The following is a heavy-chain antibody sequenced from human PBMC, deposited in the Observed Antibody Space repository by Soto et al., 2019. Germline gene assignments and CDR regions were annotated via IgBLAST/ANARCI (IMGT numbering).Heavy chain of an antibody. V-gene: IGHV3-23*01. CDR3: AKGEGSGACQYYSSDYSIGD. CDR2: ISGNGGST. Sequence: GGSLRLSCAASGFTFSSYALSWVRQAPGKGLQCVSTISGNGGSTYYADSVKGRFTISRDNSRNTLYLQMNSLRAEDTAVYYCAKGEGSGACQYYSSDYSIGDWGQGTMVTVSS. D-gene: IGHD4-4*01. CDR1: GFTFSSYA. J-gene: IGHJ4*03.